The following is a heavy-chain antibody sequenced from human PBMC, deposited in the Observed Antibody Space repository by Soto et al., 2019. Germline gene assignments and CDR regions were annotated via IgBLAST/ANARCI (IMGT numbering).Heavy chain of an antibody. J-gene: IGHJ4*02. CDR3: TTEGPEYYDFWSGYYAGFDY. D-gene: IGHD3-3*01. CDR1: GFTFSNAW. CDR2: IKSKTDGGTT. Sequence: GGSLRLSCAASGFTFSNAWMSWVRQAPGKGLEWVGRIKSKTDGGTTDYAAPVKGRFTISRDDSKNTLYLQMNSLKTEDTAVYYCTTEGPEYYDFWSGYYAGFDYWGQGTLVTVSS. V-gene: IGHV3-15*01.